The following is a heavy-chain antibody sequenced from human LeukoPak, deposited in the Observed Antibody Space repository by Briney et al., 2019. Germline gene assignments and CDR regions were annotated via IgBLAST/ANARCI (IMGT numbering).Heavy chain of an antibody. CDR1: GFTFRSYA. J-gene: IGHJ4*02. CDR2: ISGDGGST. V-gene: IGHV3-43*02. Sequence: GGSLRLSCAASGFTFRSYAMSWVRQAPGKGLEWVSLISGDGGSTYYADSVKGRFTISRDNSKNSLYLQMNSLRTEDTALYYCAKDSLPYYYDSTHYISPFDYRGQGTLVTVSS. D-gene: IGHD3-22*01. CDR3: AKDSLPYYYDSTHYISPFDY.